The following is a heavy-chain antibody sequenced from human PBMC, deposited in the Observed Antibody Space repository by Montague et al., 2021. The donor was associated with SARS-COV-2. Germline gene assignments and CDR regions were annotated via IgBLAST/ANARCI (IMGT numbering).Heavy chain of an antibody. V-gene: IGHV3-53*01. J-gene: IGHJ4*02. CDR3: ARDRGGNYYFDY. Sequence: SLRLSCAASGFTVSSNYMSWVHQAPGKGLEWVSVIYSGGSTYYADSVKGRFTISRDNSKNTLYLQMNSLRAEDTAVYYCARDRGGNYYFDYWGQGTLVTVSS. CDR1: GFTVSSNY. D-gene: IGHD1-7*01. CDR2: IYSGGST.